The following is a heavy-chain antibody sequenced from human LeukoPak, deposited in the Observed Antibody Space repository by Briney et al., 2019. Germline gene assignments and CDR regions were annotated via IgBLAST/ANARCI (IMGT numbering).Heavy chain of an antibody. Sequence: PSETLSLTCTVSGGSVSNYYWSWIRESPGKGLEWIGYIYYTETSYNPSLKSRVTISADTSKNQFSLKLYSVTAADTAVYYCATRKLGNDYWGQGTLVTVSS. D-gene: IGHD7-27*01. V-gene: IGHV4-59*02. J-gene: IGHJ4*02. CDR1: GGSVSNYY. CDR2: IYYTET. CDR3: ATRKLGNDY.